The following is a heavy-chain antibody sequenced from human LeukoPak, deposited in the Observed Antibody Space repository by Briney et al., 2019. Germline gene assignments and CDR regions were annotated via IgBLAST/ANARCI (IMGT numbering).Heavy chain of an antibody. CDR2: MNPNSGNT. D-gene: IGHD6-19*01. V-gene: IGHV1-8*01. Sequence: ASVKVSRKASGYTFITYDINWVRQATGQGLEWMGWMNPNSGNTGYAQNFQGRVTMTRNTSISTAYVELSSLRSEDTAVYYCARSGAVAGSWFDPWGQGTLVTVSS. CDR1: GYTFITYD. J-gene: IGHJ5*02. CDR3: ARSGAVAGSWFDP.